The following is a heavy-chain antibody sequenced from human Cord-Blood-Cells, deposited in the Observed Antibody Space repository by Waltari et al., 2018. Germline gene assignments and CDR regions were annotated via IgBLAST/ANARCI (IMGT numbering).Heavy chain of an antibody. CDR3: ARDSPYDSSGYYSDY. CDR1: GFTVSSNY. Sequence: EVQLVESGGGLIQPGGSLRLSCAASGFTVSSNYMSWFSQAPGKGLEWGSVIYSGGGKYSADSVKGRFTISRDNSKNTLYLQMNSLRAEDTAVYYCARDSPYDSSGYYSDYWGQGTLVTVSS. J-gene: IGHJ4*02. CDR2: IYSGGGK. V-gene: IGHV3-53*01. D-gene: IGHD3-22*01.